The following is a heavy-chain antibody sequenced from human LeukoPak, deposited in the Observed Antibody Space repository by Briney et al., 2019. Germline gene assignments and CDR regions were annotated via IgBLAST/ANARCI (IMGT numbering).Heavy chain of an antibody. CDR1: GDSVSTNSAA. V-gene: IGHV6-1*01. D-gene: IGHD6-19*01. CDR2: TYYRSKYYF. Sequence: SQTLSLTCAISGDSVSTNSAAWNWIRQSPSRGLEWLGRTYYRSKYYFDYAVSVKSRITINPDTSKNQFSLQLSSVTPEDTAVYYCARLDSSGWTHFDYWGQGTLVTASS. J-gene: IGHJ4*02. CDR3: ARLDSSGWTHFDY.